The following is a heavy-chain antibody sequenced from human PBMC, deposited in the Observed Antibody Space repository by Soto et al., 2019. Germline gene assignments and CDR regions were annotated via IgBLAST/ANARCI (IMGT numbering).Heavy chain of an antibody. CDR1: GFTFSSYW. D-gene: IGHD3-10*01. CDR3: ARGRVLLWFGELLQTYYFDY. V-gene: IGHV3-7*01. J-gene: IGHJ4*02. Sequence: GGSLRLSCAASGFTFSSYWMSWVRQAPGKGLEWVANIKQDGSEKCYVDSVKGRFTISGDNAKNSLYLQMNSLRAEDTAVYYCARGRVLLWFGELLQTYYFDYWGQGTLVTVSS. CDR2: IKQDGSEK.